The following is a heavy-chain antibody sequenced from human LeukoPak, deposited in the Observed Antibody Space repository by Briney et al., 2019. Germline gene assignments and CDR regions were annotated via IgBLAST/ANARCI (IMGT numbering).Heavy chain of an antibody. D-gene: IGHD2-2*02. CDR3: ARVRVVPAAIATYYFTY. CDR2: IYYSGST. CDR1: GGSISSGGYY. V-gene: IGHV4-31*03. J-gene: IGHJ4*02. Sequence: PSETLSLTCTVSGGSISSGGYYWSWIRQHPGKGLEWIGYIYYSGSTYYNPSLKSRVTISVDTSKNQFSLKLSSVTAADTAVYYCARVRVVPAAIATYYFTYWGQETLVTVSS.